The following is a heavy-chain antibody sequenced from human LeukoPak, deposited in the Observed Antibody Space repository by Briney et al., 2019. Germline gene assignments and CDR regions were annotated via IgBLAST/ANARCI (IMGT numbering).Heavy chain of an antibody. D-gene: IGHD5-24*01. CDR1: GGSISSYY. J-gene: IGHJ3*02. CDR2: IYYSGST. V-gene: IGHV4-59*01. CDR3: ARDLDGYNRLGAFDI. Sequence: SETLSLTCTVSGGSISSYYWSWLRQPPGKGVEWVGYIYYSGSTNYNPSLKSRVTISVDTSKNQFSLKLSSVTAADTAVYYCARDLDGYNRLGAFDIWGQGTMVTVSS.